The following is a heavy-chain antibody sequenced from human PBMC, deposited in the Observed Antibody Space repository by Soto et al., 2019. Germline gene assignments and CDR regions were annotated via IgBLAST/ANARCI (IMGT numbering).Heavy chain of an antibody. V-gene: IGHV3-33*01. CDR3: ARDALDSPDALERGTR. D-gene: IGHD1-1*01. Sequence: GGSLRLSCAASGFTFSSYGMHWVRQAPGKGLEWVAVIWYDGSNKYYADSVKGRFTISRDNSKNTLYLQMNSLRAEDTAVYYCARDALDSPDALERGTRWGQGTLVTVSS. CDR2: IWYDGSNK. CDR1: GFTFSSYG. J-gene: IGHJ4*02.